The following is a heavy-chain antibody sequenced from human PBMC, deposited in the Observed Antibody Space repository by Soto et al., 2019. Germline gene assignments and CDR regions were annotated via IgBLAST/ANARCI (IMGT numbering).Heavy chain of an antibody. CDR2: IDYRGNT. V-gene: IGHV4-30-4*01. Sequence: QVQLQESGPGLAETLSLTCTVSGVSITSGDYYWNWIRQPPGQGLEWIGNIDYRGNTYYNPSLKSRLTMSLDTSKNQFSLKLTSVTAADTAVYYCASFGVASMNWFDPWGQGTLVTVSS. CDR1: GVSITSGDYY. CDR3: ASFGVASMNWFDP. J-gene: IGHJ5*02. D-gene: IGHD3-3*01.